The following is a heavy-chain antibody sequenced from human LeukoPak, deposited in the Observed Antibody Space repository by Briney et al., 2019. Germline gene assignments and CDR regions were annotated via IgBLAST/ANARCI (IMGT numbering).Heavy chain of an antibody. CDR2: ISGNGGST. J-gene: IGHJ4*02. Sequence: GGSLRLSGAASGFTFNNYAMTWVRQAPGKGLEWVSGISGNGGSTYYADSVKGRFTISRDNSRNTLYLQMNSLRAEDTAVYYCAKSRSSSSSHFDYWGQGTLVTVSS. CDR1: GFTFNNYA. CDR3: AKSRSSSSSHFDY. D-gene: IGHD2-2*01. V-gene: IGHV3-23*01.